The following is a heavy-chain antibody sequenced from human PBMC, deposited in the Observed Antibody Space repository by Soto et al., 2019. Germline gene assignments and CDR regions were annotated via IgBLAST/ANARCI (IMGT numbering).Heavy chain of an antibody. V-gene: IGHV4-31*03. Sequence: SETLCLTCTVSGGSISSVGYYWSWIRQHPGKGLEWIGYIYYSGSTYYNPSLKSRVTISVDTSKNQFSLKLSSVTAADTAVYYCARRGYYGSGSYYNERGNYYYYCGMDVWGQGTTGTVAS. D-gene: IGHD3-10*01. CDR1: GGSISSVGYY. CDR2: IYYSGST. J-gene: IGHJ6*02. CDR3: ARRGYYGSGSYYNERGNYYYYCGMDV.